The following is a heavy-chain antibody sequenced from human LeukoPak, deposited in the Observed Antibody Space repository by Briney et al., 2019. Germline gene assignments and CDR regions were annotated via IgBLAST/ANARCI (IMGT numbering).Heavy chain of an antibody. J-gene: IGHJ3*01. CDR2: ISSIGSI. V-gene: IGHV4-59*11. Sequence: SETLSLTCSVSDDSFNTHYWTWIRHPPGKGLEWIGYISSIGSINYNPSPKSRVTITVDTSKKQFSLKITSVTAADTAVYYCARDPTTVTKGFDVWGQGTMVTVSS. CDR1: DDSFNTHY. CDR3: ARDPTTVTKGFDV. D-gene: IGHD4-17*01.